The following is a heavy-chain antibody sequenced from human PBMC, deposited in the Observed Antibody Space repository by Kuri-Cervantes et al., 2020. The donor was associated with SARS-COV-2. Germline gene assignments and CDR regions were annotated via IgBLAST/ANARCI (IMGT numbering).Heavy chain of an antibody. J-gene: IGHJ1*01. D-gene: IGHD6-19*01. CDR1: GFTFSSYA. CDR2: ISYDGSNK. V-gene: IGHV3-30-3*01. CDR3: AKDLAVAATITEYFQH. Sequence: GESLKISCAASGFTFSSYAMHWVRQAPGKGLEWVAVISYDGSNKYYADSVKGRFTISRDNSKNTLYLQMNSLRAEDTAVYYCAKDLAVAATITEYFQHWGQGTLVTVSS.